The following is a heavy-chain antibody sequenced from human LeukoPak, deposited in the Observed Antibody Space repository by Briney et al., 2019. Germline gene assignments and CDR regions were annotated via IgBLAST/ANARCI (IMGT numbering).Heavy chain of an antibody. V-gene: IGHV3-53*01. CDR2: ISTGGTT. Sequence: PGGSLRLSCAASGLTVSRHYMTWVRQAPGKGLEWLSVISTGGTTNYADSVKGRFTISRDNSKNMLYLQMNSLRAEDTAVYYCARDGYYDSSGLDYWGQGTLVTVSS. CDR1: GLTVSRHY. CDR3: ARDGYYDSSGLDY. J-gene: IGHJ4*02. D-gene: IGHD3-22*01.